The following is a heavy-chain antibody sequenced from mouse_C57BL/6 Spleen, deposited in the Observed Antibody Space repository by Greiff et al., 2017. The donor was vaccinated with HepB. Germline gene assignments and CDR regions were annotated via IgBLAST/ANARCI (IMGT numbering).Heavy chain of an antibody. D-gene: IGHD1-1*01. V-gene: IGHV1-50*01. Sequence: QVQLQQPGAELVKPGASVKLSCKASGYTFTSYWMQWVKQRPGQGLEWIGEIDPSDSYTNYNQKFKGKATLTVDTSSSTAYMPLSSLTSEDSSVYYCARGHYDFDYWGQGTTLTVSS. CDR1: GYTFTSYW. CDR3: ARGHYDFDY. J-gene: IGHJ2*01. CDR2: IDPSDSYT.